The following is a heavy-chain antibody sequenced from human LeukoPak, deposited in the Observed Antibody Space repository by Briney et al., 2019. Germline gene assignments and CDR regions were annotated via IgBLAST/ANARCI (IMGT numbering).Heavy chain of an antibody. V-gene: IGHV3-7*04. CDR1: GFTFSSHC. CDR3: ARGGNYYLDY. J-gene: IGHJ4*02. Sequence: PGGSLRLSCAASGFTFSSHCMNWARQAPGKGLEWVANIKQDGSEKYYVDSVKGRFTISRDNAKNSLYLQMNSLRAEDTAVYYCARGGNYYLDYWGQGTLATVSS. CDR2: IKQDGSEK. D-gene: IGHD5-24*01.